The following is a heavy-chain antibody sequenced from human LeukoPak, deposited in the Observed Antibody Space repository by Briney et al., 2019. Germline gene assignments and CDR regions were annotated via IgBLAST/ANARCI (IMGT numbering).Heavy chain of an antibody. CDR1: GFTFSSYA. J-gene: IGHJ6*03. V-gene: IGHV3-23*01. Sequence: GGSLRLSCAASGFTFSSYAMSWVRQAPGKGLEWVSAISGSGGSTYYADSVKGRFTISRDNSKNTLYLQMNSLRAEDTAVYYCAKRVEVGKGRYGSGSRYYYYYMDVWGKGTTDTVSS. D-gene: IGHD3-10*01. CDR3: AKRVEVGKGRYGSGSRYYYYYMDV. CDR2: ISGSGGST.